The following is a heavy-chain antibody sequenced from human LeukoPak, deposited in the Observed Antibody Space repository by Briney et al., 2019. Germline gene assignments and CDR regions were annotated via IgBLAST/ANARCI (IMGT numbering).Heavy chain of an antibody. CDR3: ANSVVTAGYYFDY. J-gene: IGHJ4*02. CDR1: GFTFSNAW. Sequence: GGSLRLSCAASGFTFSNAWMGWVRQAPGKGLEWVSAIGGSGGSTYYADSVKGRFTISRDNSKNTLYLQMNSLRAEDTAVYYCANSVVTAGYYFDYWGQGTLVTVSS. D-gene: IGHD2-21*02. V-gene: IGHV3-23*01. CDR2: IGGSGGST.